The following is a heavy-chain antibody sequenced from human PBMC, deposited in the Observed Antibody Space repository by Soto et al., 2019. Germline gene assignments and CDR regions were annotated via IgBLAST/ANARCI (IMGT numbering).Heavy chain of an antibody. Sequence: EVQLVESGGGLVKPGGSLRLSCAASGFTFSSYSMNWVRQAPGKGLEWVSSISSSSSYIYYADSVKGRFTISRDNAKNSLYLQMNSLRAEDTAVYYCAKDHLYDSSGYFPADDAFDIWGQGTMVTVSS. CDR2: ISSSSSYI. D-gene: IGHD3-22*01. CDR1: GFTFSSYS. V-gene: IGHV3-21*01. CDR3: AKDHLYDSSGYFPADDAFDI. J-gene: IGHJ3*02.